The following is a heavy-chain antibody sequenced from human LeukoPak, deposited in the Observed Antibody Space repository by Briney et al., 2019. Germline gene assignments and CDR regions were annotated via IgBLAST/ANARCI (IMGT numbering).Heavy chain of an antibody. J-gene: IGHJ4*02. V-gene: IGHV3-30*02. CDR2: IRYEGSDK. CDR3: AKGDTL. CDR1: GFNFSNYD. D-gene: IGHD2-21*02. Sequence: GGSLRLSCAASGFNFSNYDMHWVRQAPGKGLEWVAFIRYEGSDKYYADSVKGRFTISRDNAKNTLYVQLNGLRPDDTAVYYCAKGDTLWGQGTLVSVSS.